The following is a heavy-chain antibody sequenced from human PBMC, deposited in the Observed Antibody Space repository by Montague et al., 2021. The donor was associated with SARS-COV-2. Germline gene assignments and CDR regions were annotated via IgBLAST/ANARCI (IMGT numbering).Heavy chain of an antibody. Sequence: PALGKPTQTLTLTCTFSGFSLSTSGVGVGWIRQPPGKALEWLALIYWDDDKRYSPSLKSRLTITKDTSKNQVVLTMTNMDPVDTATYYCARRITIYAFDIWGQGTTVTVSS. CDR3: ARRITIYAFDI. CDR1: GFSLSTSGVG. CDR2: IYWDDDK. J-gene: IGHJ3*02. D-gene: IGHD3-3*01. V-gene: IGHV2-5*02.